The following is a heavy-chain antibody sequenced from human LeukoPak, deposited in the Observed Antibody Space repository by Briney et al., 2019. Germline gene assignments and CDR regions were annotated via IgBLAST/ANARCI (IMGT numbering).Heavy chain of an antibody. CDR2: IYHSGST. Sequence: SWTLSLTCAVSGGSISSSNWWSWVRQPPGKGLEWIGEIYHSGSTNYNPSLKSRVTISVDKSKNQFSLKLSSVTAADTAVYYCASFSGRGYGKRYYGMDVWGQGTTVTVSS. J-gene: IGHJ6*02. CDR1: GGSISSSNW. CDR3: ASFSGRGYGKRYYGMDV. D-gene: IGHD3-10*01. V-gene: IGHV4-4*02.